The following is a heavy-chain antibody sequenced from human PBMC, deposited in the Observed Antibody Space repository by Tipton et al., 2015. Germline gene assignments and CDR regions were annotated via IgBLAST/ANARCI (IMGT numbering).Heavy chain of an antibody. CDR2: MYSSGTT. Sequence: TLSLTCTVSGGSVSSGYHYWSWIRQPPGKGLQWIGYMYSSGTTKNNPSLEGRVTISVDTSKNQFYLDLTSVTAADTAIYYCARDGRTTEIIESYGLDVWGQGTTVIVSS. D-gene: IGHD2/OR15-2a*01. CDR3: ARDGRTTEIIESYGLDV. J-gene: IGHJ6*02. V-gene: IGHV4-61*01. CDR1: GGSVSSGYHY.